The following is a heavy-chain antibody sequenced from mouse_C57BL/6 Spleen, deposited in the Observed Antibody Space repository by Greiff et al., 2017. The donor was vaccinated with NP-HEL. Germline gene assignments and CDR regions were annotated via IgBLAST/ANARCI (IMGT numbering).Heavy chain of an antibody. CDR1: GYTFTSYD. Sequence: QVQLQESGPELVKPGASVKLSCKASGYTFTSYDINWVKQRPGQGLEWIGRIYPSDGSTKYNEKFKGKATLTVDTSSSTAYMELRSLTSEDSAVYYCARGTVVAKGFADWGQGTMVTVSA. CDR3: ARGTVVAKGFAD. V-gene: IGHV1-85*01. J-gene: IGHJ3*01. D-gene: IGHD1-1*01. CDR2: IYPSDGST.